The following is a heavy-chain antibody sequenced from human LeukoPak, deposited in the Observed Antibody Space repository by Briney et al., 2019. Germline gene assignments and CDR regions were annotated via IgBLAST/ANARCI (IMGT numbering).Heavy chain of an antibody. CDR2: IIPIFGTA. D-gene: IGHD5-18*01. CDR3: ARATYSYGYVPFDY. CDR1: GGTFSSYA. Sequence: ASVKVSCKASGGTFSSYAISWVRQAPGQGLEWMGGIIPIFGTANYAQKFQGRVTITADESTSTAYMELSSLRSEDTAVYYCARATYSYGYVPFDYWGQGTLVSDSS. J-gene: IGHJ4*02. V-gene: IGHV1-69*13.